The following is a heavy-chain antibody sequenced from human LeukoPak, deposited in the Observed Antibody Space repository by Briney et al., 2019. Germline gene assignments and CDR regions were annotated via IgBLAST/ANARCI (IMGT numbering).Heavy chain of an antibody. J-gene: IGHJ5*02. CDR1: GDSVTSDNFY. V-gene: IGHV4-39*01. CDR2: IYRSGSA. D-gene: IGHD6-19*01. CDR3: ARPGGVSGWVPGWFDP. Sequence: SETLSLTCNVSGDSVTSDNFYWAFIRQPPGKGPEWIGTIYRSGSAYHNPSLKSRLTISIDTSKNQFSLKLTSVTAADTAVYYCARPGGVSGWVPGWFDPWGQGTLVTVSS.